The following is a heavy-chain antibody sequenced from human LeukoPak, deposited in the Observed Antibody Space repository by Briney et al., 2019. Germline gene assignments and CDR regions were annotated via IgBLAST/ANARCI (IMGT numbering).Heavy chain of an antibody. CDR3: ARGFVTEGYYYYGMDV. J-gene: IGHJ6*02. CDR1: GFTLSSYW. D-gene: IGHD2/OR15-2a*01. Sequence: GSLRLSCAASGFTLSSYWMSWVRQAPGKGLEWVANIKQDGSEKYYVDSVKGRFTISRDNAKNSLYLQMNSLRAEDTAVYYCARGFVTEGYYYYGMDVWGQGTTVTVSS. V-gene: IGHV3-7*01. CDR2: IKQDGSEK.